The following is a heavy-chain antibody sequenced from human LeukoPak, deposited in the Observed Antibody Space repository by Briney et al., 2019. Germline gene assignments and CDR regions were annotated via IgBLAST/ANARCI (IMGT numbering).Heavy chain of an antibody. J-gene: IGHJ6*03. D-gene: IGHD2-21*02. CDR3: ARMTSRSKYYYYYYMDV. CDR1: GASISSSNYY. Sequence: SETLSLTCAVSGASISSSNYYWGWVRQSPGKGLEWIGNIYSSGNTYYNASLKSRVTMYIDTSKNQFSLKLNSVTAADTAVYFCARMTSRSKYYYYYYMDVWGKGTTVTISS. CDR2: IYSSGNT. V-gene: IGHV4-39*01.